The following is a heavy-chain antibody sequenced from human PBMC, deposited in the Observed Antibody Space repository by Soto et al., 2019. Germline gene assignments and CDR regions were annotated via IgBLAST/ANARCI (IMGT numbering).Heavy chain of an antibody. Sequence: SETLSLTCAVYGGSFSGYYWSWIRQPPGKGLEWIGEINHSGSTNYNPSLKSRVTISVDTSKNQFSLKLSSVTAADTAVYYCARGRYFDWKKTFGGMDVWGQGTTVTVSS. D-gene: IGHD3-9*01. CDR3: ARGRYFDWKKTFGGMDV. CDR2: INHSGST. V-gene: IGHV4-34*01. CDR1: GGSFSGYY. J-gene: IGHJ6*02.